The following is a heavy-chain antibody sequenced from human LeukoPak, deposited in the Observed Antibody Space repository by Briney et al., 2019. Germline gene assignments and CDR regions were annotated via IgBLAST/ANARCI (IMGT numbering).Heavy chain of an antibody. J-gene: IGHJ4*02. CDR2: IWYDGSNK. V-gene: IGHV3-33*01. D-gene: IGHD5-24*01. Sequence: GGSLRLSCAASGFTFRSYGMHWVRQAPGKGLEWVAVIWYDGSNKYYADSVKGRFTISRDNSKNTLYLQMNSLRAEDTAVYCCARVLDGYTDYWGQGTLVTVSS. CDR3: ARVLDGYTDY. CDR1: GFTFRSYG.